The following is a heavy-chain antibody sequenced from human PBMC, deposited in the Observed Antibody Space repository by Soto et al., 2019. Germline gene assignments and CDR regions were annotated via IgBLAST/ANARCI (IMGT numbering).Heavy chain of an antibody. J-gene: IGHJ6*02. Sequence: PSETLSLTCAVYGGSFSGYYWSWIRQPPGKGLEWIGEINHSGSTNYNPSLKSRVTISVDTSKNQFSLKLSSVTAADTAVYYCARGSYYSSSWYTRGPEWEPQYYYGMDVWGQGTTVTVSS. V-gene: IGHV4-34*01. CDR3: ARGSYYSSSWYTRGPEWEPQYYYGMDV. CDR2: INHSGST. D-gene: IGHD6-13*01. CDR1: GGSFSGYY.